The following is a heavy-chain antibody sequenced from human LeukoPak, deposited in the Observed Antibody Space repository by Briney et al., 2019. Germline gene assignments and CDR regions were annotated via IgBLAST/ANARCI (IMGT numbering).Heavy chain of an antibody. CDR2: ISYDGSNK. CDR1: GFTFSSYG. CDR3: AKDGATAMAFDY. D-gene: IGHD5-18*01. V-gene: IGHV3-30*18. Sequence: PGRSLRLSCAASGFTFSSYGMHWVRQAPGKGLEWVAVISYDGSNKYYVDSVKGRFTISRDNSKNTLYLQMNSLRAEDTAVYYCAKDGATAMAFDYWGQGTLVTVSS. J-gene: IGHJ4*02.